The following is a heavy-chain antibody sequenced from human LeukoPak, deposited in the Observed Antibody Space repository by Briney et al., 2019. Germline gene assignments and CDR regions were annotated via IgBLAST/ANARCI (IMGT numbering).Heavy chain of an antibody. J-gene: IGHJ3*02. Sequence: VASVKVSCKTSGGPFNNYALNWVRQAPGQGLEWMGRIIPIFARTTYAQRFQGRVTITTDGSTTTAYLELNTLTSEDTAVYYCARGGAGYAGSTAWDDAFDIWGQGTMVTVPS. V-gene: IGHV1-69*05. CDR2: IIPIFART. CDR1: GGPFNNYA. CDR3: ARGGAGYAGSTAWDDAFDI. D-gene: IGHD4-23*01.